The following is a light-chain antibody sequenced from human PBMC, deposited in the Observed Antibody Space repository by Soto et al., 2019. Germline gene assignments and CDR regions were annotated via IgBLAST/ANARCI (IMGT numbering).Light chain of an antibody. V-gene: IGLV2-18*01. CDR2: EVS. CDR3: SLYTSSSTYVV. J-gene: IGLJ2*01. Sequence: QSALTQPPSVSGSPGQSVTISCTGTSSDVGRYNRVSWYQQPPGTAPKLMIYEVSNRPSGVPDRFSGSKSGNTASLTISGLQAEDEADYYCSLYTSSSTYVVFGGGTKLTVL. CDR1: SSDVGRYNR.